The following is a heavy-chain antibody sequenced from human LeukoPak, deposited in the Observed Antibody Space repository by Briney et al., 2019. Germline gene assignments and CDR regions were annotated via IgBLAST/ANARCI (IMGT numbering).Heavy chain of an antibody. V-gene: IGHV1-58*02. Sequence: ASVKVSCKASGFTFTSPAMQWVRQARGQRLEWIGWIVVGSGNTNYAQKFQERVTITRDMSTSTAYMELSSLRSEDTAVYYCASPQPYNWNYEGYYYGMDVWGQGTTVTVSS. CDR3: ASPQPYNWNYEGYYYGMDV. CDR2: IVVGSGNT. CDR1: GFTFTSPA. J-gene: IGHJ6*02. D-gene: IGHD1-7*01.